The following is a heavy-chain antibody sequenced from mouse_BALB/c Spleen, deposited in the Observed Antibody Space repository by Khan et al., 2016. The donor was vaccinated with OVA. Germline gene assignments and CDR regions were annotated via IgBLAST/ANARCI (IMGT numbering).Heavy chain of an antibody. V-gene: IGHV3-6*02. CDR1: GYSITSGYF. Sequence: EVQLQESGPGLVNPSQSLSLTCSVSGYSITSGYFWSWIRQFPGNRLEWMAYISYDGSNKYNPSLKHRISITRDTSKKQFFLKLNSVTTGDTATYCCASKSYGKGAYWGQGTLVTVSA. J-gene: IGHJ3*01. CDR2: ISYDGSN. CDR3: ASKSYGKGAY. D-gene: IGHD2-1*01.